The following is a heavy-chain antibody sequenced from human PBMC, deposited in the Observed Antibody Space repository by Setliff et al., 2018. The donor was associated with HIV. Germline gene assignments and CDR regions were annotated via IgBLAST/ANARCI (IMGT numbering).Heavy chain of an antibody. CDR3: TRDTGYILSGYRPHWYFDL. D-gene: IGHD3-9*01. Sequence: SETLSLTCSVSGGSISSSTYYWGWIRQPPGQGLEWIGSIYHSGFTYHNPSLKSRITLSVDTSKNLFSLKLTTVTAADAAVYYCTRDTGYILSGYRPHWYFDLWGRGTLVTVPQ. V-gene: IGHV4-39*02. CDR1: GGSISSSTYY. J-gene: IGHJ2*01. CDR2: IYHSGFT.